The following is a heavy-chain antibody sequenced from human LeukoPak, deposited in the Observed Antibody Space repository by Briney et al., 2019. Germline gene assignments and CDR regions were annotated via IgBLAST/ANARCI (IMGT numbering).Heavy chain of an antibody. CDR1: GGSISSYY. CDR2: IYYSGST. D-gene: IGHD2-15*01. CDR3: ARMGYCSGGSCYSATSYYYYYGMDV. V-gene: IGHV4-59*01. Sequence: PSETLSLTCTVSGGSISSYYWSWIRQPPGKGLEWIGYIYYSGSTNYNPSLKSRVTISVDTSKNQFSLKLSSVTAADTAVYYCARMGYCSGGSCYSATSYYYYYGMDVWGQGTTVTVSS. J-gene: IGHJ6*02.